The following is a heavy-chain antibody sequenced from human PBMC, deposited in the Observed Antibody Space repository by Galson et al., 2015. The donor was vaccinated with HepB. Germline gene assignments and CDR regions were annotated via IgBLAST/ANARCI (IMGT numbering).Heavy chain of an antibody. Sequence: SLRLSCAASGFTFSTYVMHWVRLAPGKGLEWVAVISYDGSNKYYADSVKGRFTISRHNFNNMLYLQMNSLRAEDTAVYYCARARGGNNWYPPRDVVDIWGQGTMVTVSS. V-gene: IGHV3-30*04. CDR3: ARARGGNNWYPPRDVVDI. CDR1: GFTFSTYV. CDR2: ISYDGSNK. D-gene: IGHD1-1*01. J-gene: IGHJ3*02.